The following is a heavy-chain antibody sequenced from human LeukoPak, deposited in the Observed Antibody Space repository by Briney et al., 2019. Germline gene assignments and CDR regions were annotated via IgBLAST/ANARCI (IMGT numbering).Heavy chain of an antibody. CDR1: GGSISSYY. CDR3: ARRSGSYRNFDY. CDR2: IYYSGST. V-gene: IGHV4-59*01. D-gene: IGHD1-26*01. J-gene: IGHJ4*02. Sequence: SQTLSLTCTVSGGSISSYYWSWIRQPPGKGLEWIGYIYYSGSTNYNPSLKSRVTISVETSKNQFSLKLSSVTAADTAVYYCARRSGSYRNFDYWGQGTLVTVSS.